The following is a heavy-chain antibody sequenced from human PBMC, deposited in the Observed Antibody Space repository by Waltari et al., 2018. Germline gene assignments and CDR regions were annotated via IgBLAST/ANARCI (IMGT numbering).Heavy chain of an antibody. CDR3: ARGRDVFANFDYNWFDP. CDR2: VNPNSGAT. D-gene: IGHD3-3*01. CDR1: GYTFLNYE. V-gene: IGHV1-8*02. Sequence: QVQLVQSGAEVLRPGASVKVSCQASGYTFLNYEPHCVRQAAGQGLEWMGWVNPNSGATAYAQKFQGRITMTWDTSISTAYMELSNLRSDDTAVLYCARGRDVFANFDYNWFDPWGQGTLVTVSS. J-gene: IGHJ5*02.